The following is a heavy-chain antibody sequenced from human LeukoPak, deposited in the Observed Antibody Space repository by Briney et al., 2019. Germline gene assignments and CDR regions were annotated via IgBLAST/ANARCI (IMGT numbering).Heavy chain of an antibody. Sequence: GGPLRLSCPASGFTFDEYGMSWVRQAPGKGLEWVSGINWNGDKTGYSDSVKGRFTISRDNAKNSLYLQMNSLKVEDTALYYCAREVGTIGYYYYYMDVWGKGTTVAVSS. CDR3: AREVGTIGYYYYYMDV. CDR1: GFTFDEYG. J-gene: IGHJ6*03. D-gene: IGHD1-14*01. V-gene: IGHV3-20*04. CDR2: INWNGDKT.